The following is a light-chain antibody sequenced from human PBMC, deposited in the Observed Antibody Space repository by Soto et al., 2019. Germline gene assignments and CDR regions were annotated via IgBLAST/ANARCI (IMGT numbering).Light chain of an antibody. Sequence: EIVLTQSPATLSLSPGERATLSCRASQSVSSFLAWYQQKPGQAPRLLIYDASNRATGIPARFTGSGSGTEFTLTTSSLQFDDSAVYYCQQYNNWWTFGQGTKVDI. J-gene: IGKJ1*01. V-gene: IGKV3-11*01. CDR1: QSVSSF. CDR2: DAS. CDR3: QQYNNWWT.